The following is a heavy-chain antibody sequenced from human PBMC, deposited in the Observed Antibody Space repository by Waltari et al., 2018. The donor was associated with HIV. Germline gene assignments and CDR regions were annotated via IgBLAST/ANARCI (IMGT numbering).Heavy chain of an antibody. Sequence: EAPLLESGGGLVQPGGSLSVSCDASGFSFGDYDMSGVRQAPGKGLQWVSSISRNGAKTHYGDSVRGRFTISRDNSKNTLSLQMDSLRVEDTAIYYCAKDGAIDIWGQGTMVTVSS. V-gene: IGHV3-23*01. J-gene: IGHJ3*02. CDR2: ISRNGAKT. CDR3: AKDGAIDI. CDR1: GFSFGDYD.